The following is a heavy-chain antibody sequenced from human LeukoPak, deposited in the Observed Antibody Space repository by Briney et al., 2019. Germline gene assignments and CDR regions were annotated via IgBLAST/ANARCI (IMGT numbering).Heavy chain of an antibody. V-gene: IGHV3-23*01. CDR2: ISGSGGST. Sequence: PGGSLRLSCAASGFTFSSYATSWVRQAPGKGLEWVSAISGSGGSTCYADSVKGRFTISRDNSKNTLYLQMNSLRAEDTAVYYCAKAEWELPPYYFDYWGQGTLVTVSS. D-gene: IGHD1-26*01. J-gene: IGHJ4*02. CDR1: GFTFSSYA. CDR3: AKAEWELPPYYFDY.